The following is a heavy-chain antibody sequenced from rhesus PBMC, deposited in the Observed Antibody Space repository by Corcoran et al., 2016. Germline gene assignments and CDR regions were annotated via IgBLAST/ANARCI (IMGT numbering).Heavy chain of an antibody. CDR2: INPRTGCT. CDR3: TRDRYSGTWNFGY. Sequence: QVQLAQSGTEGKKPGASGKVSGQAYGYTFTDYYVHWVRHAPGQGLEWVGEINPRTGCTNYAQKFQGRVIVTRDTSTSTAYMDLSSLRSEDTAVYYCTRDRYSGTWNFGYWGQGVLVIVSS. CDR1: GYTFTDYY. J-gene: IGHJ4*01. V-gene: IGHV1-138*01. D-gene: IGHD6-25*01.